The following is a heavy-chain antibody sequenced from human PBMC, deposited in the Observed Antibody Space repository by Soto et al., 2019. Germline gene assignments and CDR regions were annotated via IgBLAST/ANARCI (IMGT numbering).Heavy chain of an antibody. CDR1: GYTFTSYG. CDR2: ISAYNGNT. Sequence: VASVKVSCKASGYTFTSYGISWVRQAPGQGLEWMGWISAYNGNTNYAQKLQGRVTMTTDTSTSTAYMELRSLRSDDTAVYYCARDSRIYYDSSGYYYPVRYYYYGMDVWGQGTTVTVSS. CDR3: ARDSRIYYDSSGYYYPVRYYYYGMDV. D-gene: IGHD3-22*01. J-gene: IGHJ6*02. V-gene: IGHV1-18*01.